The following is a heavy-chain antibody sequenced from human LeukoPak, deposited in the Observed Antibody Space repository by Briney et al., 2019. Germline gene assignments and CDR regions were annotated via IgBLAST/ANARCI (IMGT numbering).Heavy chain of an antibody. CDR1: GGSISSYY. D-gene: IGHD5-18*01. V-gene: IGHV4-59*01. CDR3: ARGQRGYSYGTYDY. Sequence: SETLSLTCTVSGGSISSYYWSWIRQPPGKGLEWIGYIYYSGSTNYNPSLKSRVTISVDTSKNQFSLKLSSVTAADTAVYYCARGQRGYSYGTYDYWGQGTLVTVSS. CDR2: IYYSGST. J-gene: IGHJ4*02.